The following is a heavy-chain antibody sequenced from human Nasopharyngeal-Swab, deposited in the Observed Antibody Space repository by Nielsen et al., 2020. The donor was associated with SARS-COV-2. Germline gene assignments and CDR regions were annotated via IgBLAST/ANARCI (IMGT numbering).Heavy chain of an antibody. Sequence: GGSLRLSCAASGFTFSSYAMHWVRQAPGKRLEWVAVISYDGSNKYYADSVKGRFTISRDNSKNTLYLQMNSLRAEDTAVYYCARDRGTYYYDSSGYYLDAFDIWGQGTMVTVSS. V-gene: IGHV3-30-3*01. J-gene: IGHJ3*02. D-gene: IGHD3-22*01. CDR1: GFTFSSYA. CDR3: ARDRGTYYYDSSGYYLDAFDI. CDR2: ISYDGSNK.